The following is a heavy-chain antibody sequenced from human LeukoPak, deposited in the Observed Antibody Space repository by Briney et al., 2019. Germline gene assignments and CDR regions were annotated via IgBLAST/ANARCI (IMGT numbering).Heavy chain of an antibody. D-gene: IGHD3-22*01. CDR1: EGPFSSFV. V-gene: IGHV1-69*05. CDR2: FIPIFGTA. CDR3: ARDIWARTYYYDSSGDY. J-gene: IGHJ4*02. Sequence: GASVKVSCKASEGPFSSFVTSWGRRAPGQGLEWMGGFIPIFGTANYAQKFQGRVTITTDESTSTAYMELSSLRSEDTAVYYCARDIWARTYYYDSSGDYWGQGTLVTVSS.